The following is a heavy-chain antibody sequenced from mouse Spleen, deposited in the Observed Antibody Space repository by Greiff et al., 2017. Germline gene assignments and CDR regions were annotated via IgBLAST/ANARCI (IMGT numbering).Heavy chain of an antibody. Sequence: VQLVESGPGLVAPSQSLSITCTVSGFSLTSYGVHWVRQPPGKGLEWLVVIWSDGSTTYNSALKSRLSISKDNSKSQVFLKMNSLQTDDTAMYYCARQGNDYVRGYYAMDYWGQGTSVTVSS. CDR1: GFSLTSYG. J-gene: IGHJ4*01. V-gene: IGHV2-6-1*01. D-gene: IGHD2-4*01. CDR3: ARQGNDYVRGYYAMDY. CDR2: IWSDGST.